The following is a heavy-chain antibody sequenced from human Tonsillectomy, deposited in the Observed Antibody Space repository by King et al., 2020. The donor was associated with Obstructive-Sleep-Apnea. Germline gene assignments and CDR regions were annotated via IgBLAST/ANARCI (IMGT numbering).Heavy chain of an antibody. CDR1: GGSISSGDYY. V-gene: IGHV4-31*03. CDR3: ATIAYYYDSSGYRKGSYEYYFDY. J-gene: IGHJ4*02. Sequence: VQLQESGPGLVKPSQTLSLTCTVSGGSISSGDYYWTWIRQHPGKGLEWIGYIYYSGSTYYNPSLKSRVTISVDTSKKQFSLKLSSVTAADTAVYYCATIAYYYDSSGYRKGSYEYYFDYWGQGTLVTVSS. CDR2: IYYSGST. D-gene: IGHD3-22*01.